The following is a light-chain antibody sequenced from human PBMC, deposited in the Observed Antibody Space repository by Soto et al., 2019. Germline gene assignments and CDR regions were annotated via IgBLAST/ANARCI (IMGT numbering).Light chain of an antibody. CDR1: SWHSSYA. V-gene: IGLV4-69*01. Sequence: QPVLTQSPSASASLGASVKLTCTLSSWHSSYAIAWHQKQPGKGPRYLMDLNNDGSHTKGDGIPDRFSGSSSGADRYLIISSLQSEDEADYYCQTWGTGFQFFGGGTKLTVL. CDR2: LNNDGSH. J-gene: IGLJ2*01. CDR3: QTWGTGFQF.